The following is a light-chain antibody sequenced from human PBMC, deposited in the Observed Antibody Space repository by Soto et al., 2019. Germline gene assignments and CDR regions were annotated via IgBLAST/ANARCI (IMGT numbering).Light chain of an antibody. CDR2: GAS. J-gene: IGKJ1*01. Sequence: EIVMTQSPATLSVSPGERATLSCRASQSVDSKLAWYQQKPGQDPRRHFYGASSRATGIPARFSGSGSGTEFTLPISSLQSEDFAVYFCQHYSTWLWTFGQGTKVEIK. V-gene: IGKV3-15*01. CDR3: QHYSTWLWT. CDR1: QSVDSK.